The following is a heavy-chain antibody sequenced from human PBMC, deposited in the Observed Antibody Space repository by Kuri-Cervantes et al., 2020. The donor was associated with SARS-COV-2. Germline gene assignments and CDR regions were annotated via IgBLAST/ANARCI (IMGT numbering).Heavy chain of an antibody. D-gene: IGHD4-17*01. Sequence: GGSLRLSCAASGFTFSSYEMNWVRQAPGKGLEWVSYISSSGSTIYYADSVKGRFTISRDNAKNSPYLQMNSLRAEDTAVYYCARANTYGDYVLDYWGQGTLVTVSS. CDR3: ARANTYGDYVLDY. V-gene: IGHV3-48*03. J-gene: IGHJ4*02. CDR2: ISSSGSTI. CDR1: GFTFSSYE.